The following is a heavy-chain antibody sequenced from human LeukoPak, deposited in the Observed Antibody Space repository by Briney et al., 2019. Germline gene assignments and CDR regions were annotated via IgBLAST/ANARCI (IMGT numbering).Heavy chain of an antibody. V-gene: IGHV3-74*01. CDR1: GFTFSSYW. Sequence: GGSLRLSCAASGFTFSSYWMHWVRQAPGKGLVWVSRINSDGSTTSYADSVKGRFTISRDNSKNTLYLQMDSLRAEDTAVYYCAKDVLTTVVTPDWDYWGQGTLVTVSS. J-gene: IGHJ4*02. CDR3: AKDVLTTVVTPDWDY. D-gene: IGHD4-23*01. CDR2: INSDGSTT.